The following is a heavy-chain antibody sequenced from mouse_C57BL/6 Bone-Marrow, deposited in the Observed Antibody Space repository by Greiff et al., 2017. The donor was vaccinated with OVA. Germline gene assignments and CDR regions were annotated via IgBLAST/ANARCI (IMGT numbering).Heavy chain of an antibody. J-gene: IGHJ2*01. CDR2: ISSGGDYI. CDR1: GFTFSSYA. V-gene: IGHV5-9-1*02. CDR3: TASYYDYSLYYFDY. Sequence: EVKLMESGEGLVKPGGSLKLSCAASGFTFSSYAMSWVRQTPEKRLEWVAYISSGGDYIYYADTVKGRFTISRDNARNTLYLQMSSLKSEDTAMYYCTASYYDYSLYYFDYWGQGTTLIVSS. D-gene: IGHD2-4*01.